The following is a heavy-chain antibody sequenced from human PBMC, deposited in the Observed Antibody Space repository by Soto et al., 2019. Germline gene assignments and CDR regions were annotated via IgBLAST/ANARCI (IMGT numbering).Heavy chain of an antibody. V-gene: IGHV1-69*01. Sequence: QVQLVQSGAEVKTPGSSVKVSCKASGGIFTRYDIRWVRQAPGQGFEWMGAIIPIFGTANYAQKFQGRVTITADATTSTAYMELSSLRSKDTAMYYCAINEGRDVSTFDYWGQGTLVTVSS. D-gene: IGHD3-10*02. CDR1: GGIFTRYD. CDR2: IIPIFGTA. CDR3: AINEGRDVSTFDY. J-gene: IGHJ4*02.